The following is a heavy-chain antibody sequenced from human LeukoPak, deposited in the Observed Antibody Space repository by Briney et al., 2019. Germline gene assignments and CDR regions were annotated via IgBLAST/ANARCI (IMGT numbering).Heavy chain of an antibody. CDR3: ARATFYYDYHMDV. V-gene: IGHV3-11*04. J-gene: IGHJ6*02. CDR1: GFTFSDYY. Sequence: GGSLRLSCAASGFTFSDYYMSWIRQAPGKGLEWISYISNSGSTIYYADSVKGRFTISRDNAKNSLYLHMTSLRAEDTAVYYCARATFYYDYHMDVWGQGTTVTVSS. CDR2: ISNSGSTI.